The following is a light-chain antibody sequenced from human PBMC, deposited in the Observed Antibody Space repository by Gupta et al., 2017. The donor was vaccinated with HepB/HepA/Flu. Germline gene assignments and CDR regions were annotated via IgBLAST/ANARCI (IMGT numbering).Light chain of an antibody. J-gene: IGKJ5*01. CDR1: QSVSSN. CDR2: GAS. CDR3: QQYNNGPPPIT. Sequence: IVMTQSPATLSVSPGERATLSCRASQSVSSNLAWYQQKPGQAPRLLIYGASTRATGIPARFSGSGAGTEFTLTISSLQSEDFAVYYCQQYNNGPPPITFGQGTRLEIK. V-gene: IGKV3-15*01.